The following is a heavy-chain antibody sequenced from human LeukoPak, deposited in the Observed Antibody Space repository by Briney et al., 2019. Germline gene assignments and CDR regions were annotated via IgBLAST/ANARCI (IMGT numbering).Heavy chain of an antibody. CDR1: GGSISSGGYY. J-gene: IGHJ6*02. V-gene: IGHV4-31*03. CDR3: ARDRGFGESYGMDV. D-gene: IGHD3-10*01. Sequence: SQTLSLTCTVSGGSISSGGYYWSWIRRHPGKGLEWIGYIYYSGSTYYNPSLKSRVTISVDTSKNQFSLKLSSVTAADTAVYYCARDRGFGESYGMDVWGQGTTVTVSS. CDR2: IYYSGST.